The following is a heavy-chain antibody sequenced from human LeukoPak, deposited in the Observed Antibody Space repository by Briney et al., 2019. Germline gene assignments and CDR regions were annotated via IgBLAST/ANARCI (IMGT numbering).Heavy chain of an antibody. CDR1: GFTFSSYW. D-gene: IGHD5-18*01. CDR2: IKRDGSEK. CDR3: AKHGGYTSDWFDP. Sequence: GGSLRLSCAASGFTFSSYWMSWVRQAPGKGLEWVANIKRDGSEKYYVDSVKGRFTISRDNAKNSLYLQMNSLRAEDTAVYYCAKHGGYTSDWFDPWGQGTLVTVSS. J-gene: IGHJ5*02. V-gene: IGHV3-7*05.